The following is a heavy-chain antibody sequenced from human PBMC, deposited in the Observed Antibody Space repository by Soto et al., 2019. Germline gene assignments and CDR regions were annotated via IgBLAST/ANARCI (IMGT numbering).Heavy chain of an antibody. CDR3: ASDRGTTVTTPFDY. CDR2: IWFDGSDK. V-gene: IGHV3-33*01. J-gene: IGHJ4*02. D-gene: IGHD4-17*01. CDR1: GFTFRSYG. Sequence: PGGSLRLSCAASGFTFRSYGMHWVRQAPGKGLEWVAVIWFDGSDKYYADSVKGRFTISRDNFKNTLYLQMNSLRAEDTAVYYCASDRGTTVTTPFDYWGQGTLVTVSS.